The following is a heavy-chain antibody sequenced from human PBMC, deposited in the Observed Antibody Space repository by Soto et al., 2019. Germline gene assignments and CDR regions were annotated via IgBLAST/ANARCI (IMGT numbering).Heavy chain of an antibody. J-gene: IGHJ5*02. CDR1: GYSFTSYW. D-gene: IGHD6-6*01. CDR2: IYPGDSDT. V-gene: IGHV5-51*01. CDR3: ASSSSSRYNWFAP. Sequence: GESLKISCKGSGYSFTSYWIGWVRQMPGKGLEWMGIIYPGDSDTRYSPSFQGQVTISADKSIGTAYLQWSSLKASDTAMYYCASSSSSRYNWFAPWGQGTLVTVSS.